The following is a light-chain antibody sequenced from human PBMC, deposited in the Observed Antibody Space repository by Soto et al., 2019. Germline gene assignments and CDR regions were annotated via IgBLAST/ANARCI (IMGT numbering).Light chain of an antibody. CDR1: SSDVGGYNY. CDR2: EVS. CDR3: SLFKSRSTPEV. Sequence: QSALTQPASVSGSPGQSITISCTGTSSDVGGYNYVSWYQQHPGKAPKLMIYEVSNRPSGVSNRFSGSKSGNTASLTISGLQAEDEADSYCSLFKSRSTPEVFGTWINVAV. V-gene: IGLV2-14*01. J-gene: IGLJ1*01.